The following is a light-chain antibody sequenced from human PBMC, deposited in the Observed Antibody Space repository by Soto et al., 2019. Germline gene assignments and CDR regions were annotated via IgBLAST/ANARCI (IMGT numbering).Light chain of an antibody. Sequence: DIQMTQSPSTLSGSVGDRVTITCRASQTIDSWLAWYQQRPGKPPNLLIYKASTLASGVPSRFSGSGSGTEFTLTISSLQPDDFATYYCQQYNNYSTFGQGTKVDIK. CDR3: QQYNNYST. CDR2: KAS. J-gene: IGKJ1*01. CDR1: QTIDSW. V-gene: IGKV1-5*03.